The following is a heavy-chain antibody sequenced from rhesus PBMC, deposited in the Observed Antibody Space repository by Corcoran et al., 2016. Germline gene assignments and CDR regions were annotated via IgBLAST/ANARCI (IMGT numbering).Heavy chain of an antibody. Sequence: QLQLQESGPGLVKPSETLSLTCAVSGGSISSNYWSWIRQPPGKGLEWIGRFSGSGGSTDYNPSLNSLVAISTTTSQTQFSLKLSTVTAAATAVYYCASLPGYSSGWYDYWGQGVLVTVSS. J-gene: IGHJ4*01. CDR2: FSGSGGST. D-gene: IGHD6-31*01. CDR3: ASLPGYSSGWYDY. V-gene: IGHV4-173*01. CDR1: GGSISSNY.